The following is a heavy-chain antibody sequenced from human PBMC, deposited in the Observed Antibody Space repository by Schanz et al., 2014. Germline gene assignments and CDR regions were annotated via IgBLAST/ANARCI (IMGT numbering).Heavy chain of an antibody. CDR1: GGTFTSYA. Sequence: QVLLVQSGAEVKQPGASVKVSCKASGGTFTSYAFSWVRQAPGQGLEWMGRIIPIVDITNYAQKFLGRVTITADKSTSTAYMELKSLRSADTAVYYCATIGVNDYWRFGLDLWGRGSLVTVSS. D-gene: IGHD3-16*01. CDR3: ATIGVNDYWRFGLDL. J-gene: IGHJ2*01. CDR2: IIPIVDIT. V-gene: IGHV1-69*09.